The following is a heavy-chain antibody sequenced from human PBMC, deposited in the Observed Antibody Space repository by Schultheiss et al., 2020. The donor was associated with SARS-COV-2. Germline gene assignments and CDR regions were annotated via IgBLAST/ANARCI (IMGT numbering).Heavy chain of an antibody. D-gene: IGHD7-27*01. Sequence: SLKISCAASGFTFSSYAMSWVRQAPGKGLEWVSGISWNSGSIGYADSVKGRFTISRDNAKNSLYLQMNSLRAEDTALYYCAKGFPLLTGDSSPPSNWGQGTLVTVSS. CDR3: AKGFPLLTGDSSPPSN. CDR1: GFTFSSYA. V-gene: IGHV3-9*01. J-gene: IGHJ4*02. CDR2: ISWNSGSI.